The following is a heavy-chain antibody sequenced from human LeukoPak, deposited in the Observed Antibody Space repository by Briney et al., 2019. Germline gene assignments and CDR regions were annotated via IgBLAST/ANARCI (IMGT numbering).Heavy chain of an antibody. CDR3: ARGTWSSSIDY. Sequence: ASQTLSLTCTVSGGSISSGDYYWSWIRQPPGKGLEWIGYIYYSGSTYYHPPLKSRLTISGDTSKNQFSLRLSSVTAADTAVYYCARGTWSSSIDYWGQGTLVTVSS. V-gene: IGHV4-30-4*01. D-gene: IGHD6-6*01. CDR1: GGSISSGDYY. CDR2: IYYSGST. J-gene: IGHJ4*02.